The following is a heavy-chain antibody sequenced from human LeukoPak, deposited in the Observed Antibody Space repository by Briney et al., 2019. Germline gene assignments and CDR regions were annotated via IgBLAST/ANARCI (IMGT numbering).Heavy chain of an antibody. Sequence: SETLSLTCTVSGGSISSGDYYWSWIRQPPGKGLEWFGYIYYSGSTYYNPSLKSRVTISVDTSKNQFPLKLSSVTAADTAVYYCAREPRYGSGSYYNYMDVWGKGTTVTVSS. D-gene: IGHD3-10*01. V-gene: IGHV4-30-4*08. J-gene: IGHJ6*03. CDR3: AREPRYGSGSYYNYMDV. CDR2: IYYSGST. CDR1: GGSISSGDYY.